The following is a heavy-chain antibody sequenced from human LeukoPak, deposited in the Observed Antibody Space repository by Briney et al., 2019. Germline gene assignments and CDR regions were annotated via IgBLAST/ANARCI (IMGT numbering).Heavy chain of an antibody. V-gene: IGHV1-2*02. CDR3: ARDKEYSSFLFDY. J-gene: IGHJ4*02. Sequence: ASVKVSCKASGYTFTGYYMHWVRQAPGQGLEWMGWINPNSGGTNYAQKFQGRVTMTRDTSISTAYMELSRLRSDDTAVYYCARDKEYSSFLFDYWGQGTLVTVSS. D-gene: IGHD6-6*01. CDR2: INPNSGGT. CDR1: GYTFTGYY.